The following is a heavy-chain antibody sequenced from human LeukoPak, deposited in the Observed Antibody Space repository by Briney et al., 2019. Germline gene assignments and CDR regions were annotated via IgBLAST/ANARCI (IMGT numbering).Heavy chain of an antibody. J-gene: IGHJ4*02. V-gene: IGHV1-2*02. D-gene: IGHD7-27*01. CDR3: ATSLSSGDLFDY. CDR1: GYIFTDYY. Sequence: RASVKVSCKASGYIFTDYYIHWVRQAPGQGLEWMGWINPNSGTTNYAQKFQGRVAMTTDTSVNTAYMELSRLRSDDTAVYYCATSLSSGDLFDYWGQGALVTVSS. CDR2: INPNSGTT.